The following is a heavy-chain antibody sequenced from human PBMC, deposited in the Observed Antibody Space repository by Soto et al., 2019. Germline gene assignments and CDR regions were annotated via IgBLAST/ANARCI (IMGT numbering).Heavy chain of an antibody. CDR3: ARGGDVLLWFGEFGGMDV. Sequence: VQLVESGGGLIQPGGSLRLSCAASGFTVNSNYMSWVRQAPGKGLEWVSVIYSAGSTYYADSVKGRFTISRDNSKNTLYLQMNSLRGEDTAVYYCARGGDVLLWFGEFGGMDVWGQGTTVTVSS. J-gene: IGHJ6*02. CDR1: GFTVNSNY. D-gene: IGHD3-10*01. CDR2: IYSAGST. V-gene: IGHV3-53*01.